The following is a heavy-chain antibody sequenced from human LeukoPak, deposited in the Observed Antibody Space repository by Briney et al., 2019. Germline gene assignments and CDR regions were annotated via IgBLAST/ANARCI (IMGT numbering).Heavy chain of an antibody. J-gene: IGHJ1*01. CDR1: GGSISSGNYY. CDR2: IYTSGST. CDR3: ARDGASVQFQH. V-gene: IGHV4-61*02. Sequence: SETLSLTCTVSGGSISSGNYYWSWIRQPAGKGLEWIGRIYTSGSTNYNPSLKTRVTISLDMSKNQFSLKLSSVTAADTAVYFCARDGASVQFQHWGQGTLVTVSS. D-gene: IGHD3-16*01.